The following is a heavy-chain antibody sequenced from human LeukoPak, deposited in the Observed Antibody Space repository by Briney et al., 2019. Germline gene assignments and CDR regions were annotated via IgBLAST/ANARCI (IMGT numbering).Heavy chain of an antibody. CDR1: GYSFANYW. V-gene: IGHV5-51*01. J-gene: IGHJ4*02. Sequence: GESLKISCKGSGYSFANYWIGWVRQMPGKGLEWMGMIYPGDSDTRYSPSFQGQVTISADKSINTAYLQWSSLKASDTAMYHCARGGYGGDLLGHYWGQGTLVTVSS. D-gene: IGHD2-21*02. CDR3: ARGGYGGDLLGHY. CDR2: IYPGDSDT.